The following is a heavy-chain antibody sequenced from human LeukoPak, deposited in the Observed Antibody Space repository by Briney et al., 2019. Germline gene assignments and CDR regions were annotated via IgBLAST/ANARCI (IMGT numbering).Heavy chain of an antibody. CDR1: GFTFSNYW. CDR2: IKEDGSEK. Sequence: PGESLRLSCAASGFTFSNYWMSWVRQAPGKGLEWVANIKEDGSEKHYVDSVKGRFTISRDNAKNSLYLQMNSLKVEDTAVYYCARTIRGYWGQGTLVTVSS. CDR3: ARTIRGY. D-gene: IGHD3-10*01. J-gene: IGHJ4*02. V-gene: IGHV3-7*03.